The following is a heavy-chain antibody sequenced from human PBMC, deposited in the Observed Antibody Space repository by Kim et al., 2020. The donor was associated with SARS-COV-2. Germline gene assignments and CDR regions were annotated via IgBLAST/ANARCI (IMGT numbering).Heavy chain of an antibody. CDR3: ARVGWGYSRSTSSSRIGLDY. V-gene: IGHV3-48*04. J-gene: IGHJ4*02. D-gene: IGHD2-2*01. CDR2: ISSSSSTI. Sequence: GGSLRLSCAASGFTFSSYSMNWVRQAPGKGLEWVSYISSSSSTIYYADSVKGRFTISRDNAKNSLYLQMNSLRAEDTAVYYCARVGWGYSRSTSSSRIGLDYWGQGSLVTDPS. CDR1: GFTFSSYS.